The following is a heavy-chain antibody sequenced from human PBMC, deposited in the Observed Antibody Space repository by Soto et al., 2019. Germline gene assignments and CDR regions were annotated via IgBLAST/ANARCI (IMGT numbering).Heavy chain of an antibody. D-gene: IGHD3-22*01. CDR2: IYYSGST. J-gene: IGHJ4*02. CDR3: ARRAGASFYDSSGSLRRWFDY. CDR1: GGSISSSSYY. V-gene: IGHV4-39*01. Sequence: QLQLQESGPGLVKPSETLSLTCTVSGGSISSSSYYWGWIRQPPGKGLEWIGSIYYSGSTYYNPSLKSRVTISVDTSKNQFSLKLSSVTAADTAVYYCARRAGASFYDSSGSLRRWFDYWGQGTLVTVSS.